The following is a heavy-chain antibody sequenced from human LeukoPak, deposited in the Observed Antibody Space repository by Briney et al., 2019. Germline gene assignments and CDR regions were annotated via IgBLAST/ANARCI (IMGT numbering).Heavy chain of an antibody. CDR3: ARTEVVGATTSFDY. J-gene: IGHJ4*02. V-gene: IGHV4-34*01. CDR2: INHSGST. Sequence: SETLSLTCAVYGGSFSGYYWSWIRQPPGKGLEWIGEINHSGSTNYNPSLKSRVTISVDTSKNQFSLKLSSVTAADTAVYYCARTEVVGATTSFDYWGQGTLVTVSS. CDR1: GGSFSGYY. D-gene: IGHD1-26*01.